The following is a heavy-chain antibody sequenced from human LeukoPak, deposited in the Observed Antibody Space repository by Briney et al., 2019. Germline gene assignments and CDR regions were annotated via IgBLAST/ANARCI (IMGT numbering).Heavy chain of an antibody. D-gene: IGHD3-10*01. V-gene: IGHV1-18*01. CDR2: ISPYNGNT. J-gene: IGHJ4*02. CDR3: ARDQTQIWFGEGLWYFDY. Sequence: ASVKVSCKASGYTFTTYGISWVRQAPGQGLEWMGWISPYNGNTKYAQKVQGRVTMTTDTSTSTAYMELRSLRSDDTAVYYCARDQTQIWFGEGLWYFDYWGQGTLVTVSS. CDR1: GYTFTTYG.